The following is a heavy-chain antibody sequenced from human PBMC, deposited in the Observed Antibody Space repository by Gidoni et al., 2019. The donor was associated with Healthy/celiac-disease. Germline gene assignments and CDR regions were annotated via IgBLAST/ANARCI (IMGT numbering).Heavy chain of an antibody. J-gene: IGHJ6*02. D-gene: IGHD6-13*01. CDR1: G. Sequence: GMHWVRQAPGKGLEWVAVIWYDGSNKYYADSVKGRFTISRDNSKNTLYLQMNSLRAEDTAVYYCARVAAAGTGFHYYYGMDVWGQGTTVTVSS. CDR2: IWYDGSNK. V-gene: IGHV3-33*01. CDR3: ARVAAAGTGFHYYYGMDV.